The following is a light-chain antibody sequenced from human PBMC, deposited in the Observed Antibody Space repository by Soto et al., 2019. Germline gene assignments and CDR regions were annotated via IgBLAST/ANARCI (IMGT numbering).Light chain of an antibody. CDR2: DVS. J-gene: IGLJ1*01. Sequence: QSVLTQPAPHTGSPGQSNTISCTGTNNEVGGYNYVSWYQQHPGKAPKLMIYDVSNRPSGVSNRFSGSKSGNTASLTISGFQAEDEADYYCSSYTSSSTPVFGTGTKVTVL. CDR3: SSYTSSSTPV. CDR1: NNEVGGYNY. V-gene: IGLV2-14*01.